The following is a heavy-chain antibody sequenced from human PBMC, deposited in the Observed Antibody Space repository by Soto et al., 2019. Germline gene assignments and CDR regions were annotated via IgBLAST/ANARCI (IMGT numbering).Heavy chain of an antibody. CDR1: GGTFSSYA. J-gene: IGHJ6*02. CDR3: ARPPPHYYYYGMDV. CDR2: IISIFSTA. Sequence: QVQLVQSGAEVKKPGSSVKVSCKASGGTFSSYAISWVRQAPGQGLEWMGGIISIFSTADYAQKVQGRVTITADESTSTAYMELSTLRSEDTAVYYCARPPPHYYYYGMDVWGQGTTVTVSS. V-gene: IGHV1-69*12.